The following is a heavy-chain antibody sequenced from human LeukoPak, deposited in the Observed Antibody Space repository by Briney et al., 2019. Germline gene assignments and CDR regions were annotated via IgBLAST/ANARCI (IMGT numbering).Heavy chain of an antibody. CDR2: ISGSGGST. V-gene: IGHV3-23*01. D-gene: IGHD3-22*01. Sequence: GGSLRLSCAASGFTFSSYAMSWVRQAPGKGLEWVSAISGSGGSTYYADSVKGRFTISRDNSKNTLCLQMNSLRAEDTAVYYCAKDLNYYDSSGYWGNYFDYWGQGTLVTVSS. CDR3: AKDLNYYDSSGYWGNYFDY. CDR1: GFTFSSYA. J-gene: IGHJ4*02.